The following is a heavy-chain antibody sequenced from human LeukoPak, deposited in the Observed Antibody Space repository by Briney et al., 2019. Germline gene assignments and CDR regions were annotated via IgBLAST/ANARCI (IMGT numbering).Heavy chain of an antibody. V-gene: IGHV1-18*01. CDR1: GYTFTSYG. J-gene: IGHJ6*02. CDR2: ISAYNGNT. CDR3: ASDDYGDNQYYYYGMDV. D-gene: IGHD4-17*01. Sequence: ASVKVSCKASGYTFTSYGISWVRQAPGQGLEWMGWISAYNGNTNYAQKLQGRVTMATDTSTSTAYMELRGLRSDDTAVYYCASDDYGDNQYYYYGMDVWGQGTTVTVSS.